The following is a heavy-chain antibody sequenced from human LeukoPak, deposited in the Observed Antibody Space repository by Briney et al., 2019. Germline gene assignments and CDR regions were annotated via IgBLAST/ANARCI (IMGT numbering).Heavy chain of an antibody. CDR3: ARDKCVVYGSAYDAFDI. Sequence: GRSLRLSCAASGFTFSSYGMHWVRQAPGKGLEWVAVIWYDGSNKYYADSVKGRFTISRDNSKNTLYLQMNSLRAEDTAVYYCARDKCVVYGSAYDAFDIWGQGTMVTVSS. D-gene: IGHD3-10*01. V-gene: IGHV3-33*01. CDR2: IWYDGSNK. J-gene: IGHJ3*02. CDR1: GFTFSSYG.